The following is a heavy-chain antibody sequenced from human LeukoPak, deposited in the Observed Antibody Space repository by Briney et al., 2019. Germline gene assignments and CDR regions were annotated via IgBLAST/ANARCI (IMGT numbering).Heavy chain of an antibody. V-gene: IGHV4-34*01. CDR1: GGSFSGYY. Sequence: PSETLSLTCAVYGGSFSGYYWSWIRQPPGKGLEWIGEINHSGSTNYNPSLKSRVTISVDTSKNQFSLKLSSVTAADTAVYYCARGTRGVGDYVWGSYRYPHGSPQGRCYFDYWGQGTLVTVSS. CDR3: ARGTRGVGDYVWGSYRYPHGSPQGRCYFDY. CDR2: INHSGST. J-gene: IGHJ4*02. D-gene: IGHD3-16*02.